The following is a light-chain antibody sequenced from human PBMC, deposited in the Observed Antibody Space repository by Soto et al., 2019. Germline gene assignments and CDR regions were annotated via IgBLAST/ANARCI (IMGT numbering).Light chain of an antibody. J-gene: IGKJ4*01. CDR1: QTVGKY. CDR2: DAS. Sequence: IVLTQSPATLSLSTGERASLSCRASQTVGKYLAWYQVRPGQAPRLLIFDASTRATGVPPRFIVSRSGSDFTLTISSLDPEDFALYYCQQRSAWPFTFGGGTSVLIK. V-gene: IGKV3-11*01. CDR3: QQRSAWPFT.